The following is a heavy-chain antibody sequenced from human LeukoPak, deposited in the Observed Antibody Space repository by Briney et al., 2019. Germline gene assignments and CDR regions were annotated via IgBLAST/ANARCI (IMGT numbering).Heavy chain of an antibody. CDR1: GFTFSNYW. J-gene: IGHJ3*02. V-gene: IGHV3-74*03. CDR3: ARKGIAVFGAFDI. Sequence: GGSLRLSCAASGFTFSNYWMHWVRQAPGKGLVWVSRINSDGRSITYADSVKGRFTISRDNAKNTVYLEMNSLRVEDTAVYYCARKGIAVFGAFDIWGQGTMVTVSS. D-gene: IGHD6-19*01. CDR2: INSDGRSI.